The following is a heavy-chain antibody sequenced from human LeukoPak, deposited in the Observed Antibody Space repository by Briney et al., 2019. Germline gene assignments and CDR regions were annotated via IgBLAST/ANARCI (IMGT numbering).Heavy chain of an antibody. Sequence: GGSLRLSCAASGFTFSSYAMSWVRQAPGKGLEWVSAISGSGGSTSYAQKFQGRVTMTRDTSTSTVYMELSSLRSEDTAVYYCARDPGVVTSPRYYFDYWGQGTLVTVSS. CDR2: ISGSGGST. D-gene: IGHD4-23*01. V-gene: IGHV3-23*01. CDR1: GFTFSSYA. CDR3: ARDPGVVTSPRYYFDY. J-gene: IGHJ4*02.